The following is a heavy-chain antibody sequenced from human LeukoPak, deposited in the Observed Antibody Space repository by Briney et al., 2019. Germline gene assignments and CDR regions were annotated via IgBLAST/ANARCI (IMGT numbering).Heavy chain of an antibody. CDR3: ARGKSLAYFDY. CDR2: IYYSGST. CDR1: GGSFSGYY. V-gene: IGHV4-59*01. J-gene: IGHJ4*02. D-gene: IGHD3-16*01. Sequence: PSETLSLTCAVYGGSFSGYYWSWIRQPPGKGLEWIGYIYYSGSTNYNPSLKSRVTISVDTSKNQFSLKLSSVTAADTAVYYCARGKSLAYFDYWGQGTLVTVSS.